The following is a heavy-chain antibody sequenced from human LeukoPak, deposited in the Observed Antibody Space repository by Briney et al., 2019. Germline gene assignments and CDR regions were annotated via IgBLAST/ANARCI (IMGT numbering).Heavy chain of an antibody. CDR1: GGSFSGYY. J-gene: IGHJ6*03. D-gene: IGHD6-13*01. CDR3: ARAGTKYSSSWYYYYYMDV. CDR2: INHSGST. Sequence: SETLSLTCAVYGGSFSGYYWSWIRQPPGKGLEWIGEINHSGSTNYNPSLKSRVTISVDTSKNQFSLKLSSVTAADTAVYYCARAGTKYSSSWYYYYYMDVWGKGTTVTISS. V-gene: IGHV4-34*01.